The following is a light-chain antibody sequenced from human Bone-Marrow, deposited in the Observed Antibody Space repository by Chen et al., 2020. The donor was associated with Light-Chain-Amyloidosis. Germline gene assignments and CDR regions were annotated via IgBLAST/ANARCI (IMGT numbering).Light chain of an antibody. J-gene: IGLJ3*02. CDR2: DDS. CDR3: QVWDRSSDRPV. CDR1: NIGSTS. Sequence: SYVLTQPSSVSVAPGQTATIACGGNNIGSTSVHWYQQTPGQAPLLVVYDDSDRPSGIPERLSGSSSGKTATRTSSRVEAGEEADYYFQVWDRSSDRPVFGGGDKLTVL. V-gene: IGLV3-21*02.